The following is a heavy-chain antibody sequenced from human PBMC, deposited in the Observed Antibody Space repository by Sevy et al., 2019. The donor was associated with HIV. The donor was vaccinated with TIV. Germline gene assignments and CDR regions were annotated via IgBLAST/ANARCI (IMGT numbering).Heavy chain of an antibody. CDR2: IKEDGSAK. Sequence: LLQQRGSLRLSCAASRFTFKTYWMSWVRQAPGKGLEWVGNIKEDGSAKYYADSVRGRFTISRDNAKNSLYLQMSSLRVEDTAVYYCARDSPGYGGYSYWGQGTLVTVSS. D-gene: IGHD1-26*01. CDR1: RFTFKTYW. CDR3: ARDSPGYGGYSY. J-gene: IGHJ4*01. V-gene: IGHV3-7*01.